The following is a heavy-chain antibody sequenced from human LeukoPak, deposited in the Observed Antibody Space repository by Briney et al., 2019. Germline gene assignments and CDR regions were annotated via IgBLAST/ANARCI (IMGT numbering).Heavy chain of an antibody. Sequence: GGSLRLSCAASGFVVTANYLAWARQAPGKGLEWVSTISNGGDPFYGDSVKGRSTISRDESTNTFSLQLDGLRVEDMGVYYCALLSGGTFDYWGQGTQVTVAS. CDR3: ALLSGGTFDY. CDR2: ISNGGDP. D-gene: IGHD2/OR15-2a*01. J-gene: IGHJ4*02. V-gene: IGHV3-53*01. CDR1: GFVVTANY.